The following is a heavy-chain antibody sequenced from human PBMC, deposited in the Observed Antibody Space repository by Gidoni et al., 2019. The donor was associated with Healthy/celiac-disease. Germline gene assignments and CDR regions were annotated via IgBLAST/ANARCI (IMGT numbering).Heavy chain of an antibody. V-gene: IGHV3-30-3*01. J-gene: IGHJ4*02. D-gene: IGHD6-19*01. CDR1: GFTFRSYA. CDR3: ARDYYQGIAVAGGNYFDY. CDR2: ISYDGSNK. Sequence: QVQLVESGGGVVQPGRSLRLSCAASGFTFRSYAMHWVRQAPGKGLEWVAVISYDGSNKYYADSVKGRFTISRDNSKNTLYLQMNSLRAEDTAVYYCARDYYQGIAVAGGNYFDYWGQGTLVTASS.